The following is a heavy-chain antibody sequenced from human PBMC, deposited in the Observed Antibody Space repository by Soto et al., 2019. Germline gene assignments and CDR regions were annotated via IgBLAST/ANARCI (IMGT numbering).Heavy chain of an antibody. D-gene: IGHD2-15*01. V-gene: IGHV3-21*01. J-gene: IGHJ4*02. CDR1: GFTFSIYT. CDR3: ARVRSGGSGYFDY. CDR2: ISDTSSHI. Sequence: EVQLVESGGGLVKPGGSLRLSCAASGFTFSIYTMTWVRQAPGKGLEWVSSISDTSSHIYYSDSGEGRFTVSRDNAKNSLYLQVSSLRAEDTAVYYCARVRSGGSGYFDYWGQGTLVTVSS.